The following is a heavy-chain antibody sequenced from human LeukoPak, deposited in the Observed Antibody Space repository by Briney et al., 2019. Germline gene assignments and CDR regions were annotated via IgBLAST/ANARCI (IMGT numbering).Heavy chain of an antibody. D-gene: IGHD3-22*01. J-gene: IGHJ4*02. Sequence: ASVKVSCKASGYTFTDYHIHWVRQVPGQGLDWIGRINPKSGGTDYSQSFQGRVTMTSDTSISAAYLELSRLKSDDTAIYYCARETMMEGKYSDHWGQGTLVTVSS. CDR3: ARETMMEGKYSDH. CDR2: INPKSGGT. CDR1: GYTFTDYH. V-gene: IGHV1-2*06.